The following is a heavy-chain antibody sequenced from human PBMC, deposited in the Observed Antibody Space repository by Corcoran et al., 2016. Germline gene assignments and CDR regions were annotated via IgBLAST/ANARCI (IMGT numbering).Heavy chain of an antibody. CDR3: ARVRLVITDWFDP. CDR1: GYTFTSYA. CDR2: INAGNGNT. J-gene: IGHJ5*02. V-gene: IGHV1-3*01. D-gene: IGHD6-19*01. Sequence: QVQLVQSGAEVKKPGASVKVSCKASGYTFTSYAMHWVRQAPGQRLEWMGWINAGNGNTKYSQKFQGRVTITRDTSASTAYMELSSLISEDTAVYSCARVRLVITDWFDPWGQGTLVTVSS.